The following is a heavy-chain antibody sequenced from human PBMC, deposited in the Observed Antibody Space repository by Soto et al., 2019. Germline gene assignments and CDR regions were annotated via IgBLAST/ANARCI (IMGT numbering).Heavy chain of an antibody. CDR2: ISGRGGST. Sequence: PGGSLRLSCAASGFTFSSYSMNWVRQAPGKGLEWVSAISGRGGSTYYADSVKGRFTISRDNSKNTLYLQMNSLRAEDTAVYYCAKSYSSGWYTLFYFDYWGQGTLVTVSS. J-gene: IGHJ4*02. CDR3: AKSYSSGWYTLFYFDY. CDR1: GFTFSSYS. V-gene: IGHV3-23*01. D-gene: IGHD6-19*01.